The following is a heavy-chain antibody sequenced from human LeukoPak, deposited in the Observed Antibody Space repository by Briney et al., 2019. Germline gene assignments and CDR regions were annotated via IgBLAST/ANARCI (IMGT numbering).Heavy chain of an antibody. CDR3: ARADTVRLGELSHFDY. V-gene: IGHV1-46*01. J-gene: IGHJ4*02. CDR1: GYTFTSYY. D-gene: IGHD3-16*02. CDR2: INPSGGST. Sequence: ASVKVSCKASGYTFTSYYMHWVRQAPGQGLEWMGIINPSGGSTSYAQKFQGRVTMTRDTSTSTAYMELRTLRSDNTAVYYCARADTVRLGELSHFDYWGQGTLVTVSS.